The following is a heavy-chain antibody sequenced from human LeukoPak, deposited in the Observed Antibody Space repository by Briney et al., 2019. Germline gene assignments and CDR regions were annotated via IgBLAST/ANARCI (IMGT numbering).Heavy chain of an antibody. V-gene: IGHV3-11*04. CDR1: GFTFSDYY. CDR2: ISSSGSTI. D-gene: IGHD2-2*02. CDR3: ARERHSQDQLLYDY. J-gene: IGHJ4*02. Sequence: GGSLRLSCAASGFTFSDYYMSWIRQAPGKGREWVSYISSSGSTIYYADSVKGRFTISRDNAKNSLYLQMNSLRAEDTAVYYCARERHSQDQLLYDYWGQGTLVTVSS.